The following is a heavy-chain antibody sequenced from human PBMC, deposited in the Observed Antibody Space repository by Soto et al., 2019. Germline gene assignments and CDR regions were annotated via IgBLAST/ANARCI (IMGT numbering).Heavy chain of an antibody. J-gene: IGHJ6*02. Sequence: QVQLQESGPGLVKPSETLSLTCTVSGGSISSYYLSWIRQPPGKGLEWIGYIYYSGSTNYNPSLKSRVTISVDTSKNQFSLKLSSVTAADTAVYYCARGSAEYYYYYGMDVWGQGTTVTVSS. CDR3: ARGSAEYYYYYGMDV. CDR2: IYYSGST. CDR1: GGSISSYY. V-gene: IGHV4-59*01.